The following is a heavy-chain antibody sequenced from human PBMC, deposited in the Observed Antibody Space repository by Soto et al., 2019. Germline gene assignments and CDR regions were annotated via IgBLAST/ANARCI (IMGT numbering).Heavy chain of an antibody. CDR3: ARQASFDY. J-gene: IGHJ4*02. Sequence: GGSLRLSCAASGFTFSSYWMHWVRQAPGEGLVWVSRINTDGSSTSYADSVKGRFNNSRDNAKNTLFLQLNSLRTEDTAVYYCARQASFDYWGRGTLVTVSS. CDR2: INTDGSST. CDR1: GFTFSSYW. V-gene: IGHV3-74*01.